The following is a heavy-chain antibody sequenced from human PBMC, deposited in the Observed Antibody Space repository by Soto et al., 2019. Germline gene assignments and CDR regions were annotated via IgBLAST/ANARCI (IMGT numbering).Heavy chain of an antibody. CDR2: ISGSGGST. J-gene: IGHJ5*02. CDR3: ARDQGVDYDFWSGTYTCFDP. CDR1: GLNIRGYA. D-gene: IGHD3-3*01. V-gene: IGHV3-23*01. Sequence: TWGPLRLPCTVSGLNIRGYAMSCVRQNQGKGLEWVSAISGSGGSTYYADSVKGRFTIARDNSKNTLYLQMNSLRAEDTAVYYCARDQGVDYDFWSGTYTCFDPWGEGTLVTVSS.